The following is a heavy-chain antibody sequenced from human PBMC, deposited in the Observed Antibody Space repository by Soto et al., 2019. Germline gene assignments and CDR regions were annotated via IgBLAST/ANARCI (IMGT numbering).Heavy chain of an antibody. CDR3: ARQYYDFWSGYYYHEDDG. CDR2: IKQDGSEK. J-gene: IGHJ6*01. Sequence: SWVRQDPGKGLEWVANIKQDGSEKYYVDSVKGRFTISRDNAKNSLYLQMNSLRAEDTAVYYCARQYYDFWSGYYYHEDDG. D-gene: IGHD3-3*01. V-gene: IGHV3-7*03.